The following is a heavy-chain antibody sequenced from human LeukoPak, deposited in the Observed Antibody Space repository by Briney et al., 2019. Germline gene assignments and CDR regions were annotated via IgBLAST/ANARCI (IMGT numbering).Heavy chain of an antibody. Sequence: ASVKVSCKASGYTFTSYDINWVRQATGQGLEWMGWMNPNSGNTGYAQKFQGRVTMTRNTSISTAYMELSSLRSEDTAVYYCARQGSSSPTGAYWGQGTLVTVSS. CDR2: MNPNSGNT. CDR3: ARQGSSSPTGAY. CDR1: GYTFTSYD. J-gene: IGHJ4*02. D-gene: IGHD6-6*01. V-gene: IGHV1-8*01.